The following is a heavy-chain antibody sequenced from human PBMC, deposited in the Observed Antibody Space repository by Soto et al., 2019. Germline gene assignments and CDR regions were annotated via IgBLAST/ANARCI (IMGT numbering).Heavy chain of an antibody. CDR1: GGSISSYY. D-gene: IGHD3-3*01. CDR3: ARLMGGYYLYYYYGMDV. Sequence: PSETLSLTCTVSGGSISSYYWSWIRQPPGKGLEWIGYIYYSGSTNYNPSLKSRITISVDTSKNQFSLKLSSVTAADTAVYYCARLMGGYYLYYYYGMDVWGQGTTVTVSS. CDR2: IYYSGST. V-gene: IGHV4-59*01. J-gene: IGHJ6*02.